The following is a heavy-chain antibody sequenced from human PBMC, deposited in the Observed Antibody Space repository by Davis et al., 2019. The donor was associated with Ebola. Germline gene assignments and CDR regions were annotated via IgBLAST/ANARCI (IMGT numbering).Heavy chain of an antibody. Sequence: PGGSLRLSCAASGFTFSSYGMHWVRQAPGKGLEWVAVISYDGSNKYYADSVKGRFTISRDNSKNTLYLQMNSLRAEDTALYYCAKDHTEEPWAFDIWGQGTMVTVSS. CDR2: ISYDGSNK. CDR1: GFTFSSYG. CDR3: AKDHTEEPWAFDI. J-gene: IGHJ3*02. D-gene: IGHD1-14*01. V-gene: IGHV3-30*18.